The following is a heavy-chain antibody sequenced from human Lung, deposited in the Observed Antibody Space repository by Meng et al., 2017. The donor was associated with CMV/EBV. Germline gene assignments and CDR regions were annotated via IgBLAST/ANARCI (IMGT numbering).Heavy chain of an antibody. D-gene: IGHD3-10*01. Sequence: QVQLQQWGAGLLKPSETLSLTCAVYGGSFSGYYWSWIRQPPGKGLEWIGGINHSGSTNYNPSLKSRVTISVDTSKNQFSLKLSSVTAADAAVYYCARERGAGSTQRGWCDPWGQGTLVTVSS. CDR1: GGSFSGYY. V-gene: IGHV4-34*01. CDR2: INHSGST. J-gene: IGHJ5*02. CDR3: ARERGAGSTQRGWCDP.